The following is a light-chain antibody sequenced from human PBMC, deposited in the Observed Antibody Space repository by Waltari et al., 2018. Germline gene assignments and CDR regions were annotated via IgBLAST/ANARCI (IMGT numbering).Light chain of an antibody. CDR1: SSDVGSYNL. CDR3: SSYAGNRPVV. V-gene: IGLV2-23*02. Sequence: QSALTQPASVSGSPGQSITVSCTGTSSDVGSYNLVSWYQQHPGKAPTLLILDVSQLPSGISKCFSGSTSGNTASLTVSGLQAEDGADYYCSSYAGNRPVVFGGGTKLTVL. CDR2: DVS. J-gene: IGLJ2*01.